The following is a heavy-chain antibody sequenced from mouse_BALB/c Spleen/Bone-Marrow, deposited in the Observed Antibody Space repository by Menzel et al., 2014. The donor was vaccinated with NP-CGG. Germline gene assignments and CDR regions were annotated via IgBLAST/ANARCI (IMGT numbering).Heavy chain of an antibody. Sequence: EVKLVESGGGLVQPGGSLRLSCATSGFTFTDYYMSWVRQPPGKALEWLGFIRNKANGYTTEYSASVKGRFTISRDNSQSILYLQMNTLRAEDSATYYCARPICPYYYGSSYWYFDVWGAGTTVTVSS. V-gene: IGHV7-3*02. D-gene: IGHD1-1*01. CDR2: IRNKANGYTT. J-gene: IGHJ1*01. CDR3: ARPICPYYYGSSYWYFDV. CDR1: GFTFTDYY.